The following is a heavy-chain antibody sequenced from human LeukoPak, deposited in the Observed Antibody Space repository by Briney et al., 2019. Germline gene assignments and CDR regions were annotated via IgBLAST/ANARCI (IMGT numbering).Heavy chain of an antibody. Sequence: GGSLRLSCAASGFTFSSYGMHWVRQAPGKGLEWVAFIRYDGSNKYYADSVKGRFTISRDNSKNTLYLQMNSLRAEDTAVYYRAKDILTGYYQRGYYYYYYGMDVWGQGTTVTVSS. CDR3: AKDILTGYYQRGYYYYYYGMDV. V-gene: IGHV3-30*02. J-gene: IGHJ6*02. CDR1: GFTFSSYG. D-gene: IGHD3-9*01. CDR2: IRYDGSNK.